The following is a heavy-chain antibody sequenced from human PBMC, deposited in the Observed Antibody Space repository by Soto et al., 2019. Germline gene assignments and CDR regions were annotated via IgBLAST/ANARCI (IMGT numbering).Heavy chain of an antibody. V-gene: IGHV4-31*03. CDR2: IYYTGST. J-gene: IGHJ4*02. D-gene: IGHD5-18*01. CDR1: GGSIRSGGYY. Sequence: SETLSLTCTVSGGSIRSGGYYWTWIRQHPGKGLEWIGYIYYTGSTYYNPSLKSRVTISVDTSKNQFSLKLTSVTAADTAVYYCARGYGRNFDYWGQGTLVTVS. CDR3: ARGYGRNFDY.